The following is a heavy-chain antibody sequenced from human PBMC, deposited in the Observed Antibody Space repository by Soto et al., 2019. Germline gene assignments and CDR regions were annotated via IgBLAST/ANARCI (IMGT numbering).Heavy chain of an antibody. Sequence: SETLSLTCTVSGGSISSGGYYWSWIRQHPGKGLEWIGYIYYSGSTYYNPSLKSRVTISVDTSKNQFSLKLSSVTAADTAVYYCAREGGGQQPTNAFDIWGQGTMVTVSS. CDR3: AREGGGQQPTNAFDI. CDR2: IYYSGST. V-gene: IGHV4-31*03. D-gene: IGHD6-13*01. J-gene: IGHJ3*02. CDR1: GGSISSGGYY.